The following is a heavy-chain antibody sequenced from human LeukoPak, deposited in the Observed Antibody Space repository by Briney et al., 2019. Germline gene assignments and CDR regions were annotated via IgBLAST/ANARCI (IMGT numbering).Heavy chain of an antibody. CDR2: ISSSSNTI. D-gene: IGHD4-17*01. CDR3: ASKNYGDYGSAFDT. Sequence: TGGSLRLSCAASGFTFSSYGMTWVRQAPGKGLEWVSYISSSSNTIYYADSVKGRFTISRDNAKNSLYLQLNSLRAEDTAVYYCASKNYGDYGSAFDTWGQGTMVTVSS. CDR1: GFTFSSYG. V-gene: IGHV3-48*01. J-gene: IGHJ3*02.